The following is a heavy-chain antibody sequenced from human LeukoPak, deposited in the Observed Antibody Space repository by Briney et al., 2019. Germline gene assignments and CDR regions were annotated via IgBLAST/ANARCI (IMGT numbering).Heavy chain of an antibody. Sequence: GGSLRLSCAASGFTFSSYWMSWVRQAPGKGLEWVANIKQDGSEKYYVDSVKGRFTISRDNAKNSLYLQMNSLRAEDTAVYYCAKRGYSYGSEFDYWGQGTLVTVSS. V-gene: IGHV3-7*01. CDR2: IKQDGSEK. CDR1: GFTFSSYW. CDR3: AKRGYSYGSEFDY. J-gene: IGHJ4*02. D-gene: IGHD5-18*01.